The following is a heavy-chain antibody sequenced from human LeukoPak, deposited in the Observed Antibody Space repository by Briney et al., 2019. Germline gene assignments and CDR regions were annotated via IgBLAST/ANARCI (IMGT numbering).Heavy chain of an antibody. CDR2: ISAYNGNT. CDR1: GYTFTNFG. CDR3: ARDRDYGDYNTQDLFVY. Sequence: ASVKVSCKASGYTFTNFGISWVRQAPGQGLEWMGWISAYNGNTNYAQRLQGRVTMATDTSTSTAYMELRSLRSDDTAVYYCARDRDYGDYNTQDLFVYWGQGTLVTVSS. V-gene: IGHV1-18*01. J-gene: IGHJ4*02. D-gene: IGHD4-17*01.